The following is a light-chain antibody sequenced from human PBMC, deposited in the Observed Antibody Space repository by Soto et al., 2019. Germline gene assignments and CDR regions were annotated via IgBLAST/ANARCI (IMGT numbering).Light chain of an antibody. CDR3: CSYAGSYTVV. J-gene: IGLJ2*01. V-gene: IGLV2-11*01. CDR1: SSDVGGYNY. Sequence: QSVLTQSRSVSGSPGQSVTISCTGTSSDVGGYNYVSWYQQHPGKAPKFMIYDVSKRPSGVPDRFSGSKSGNTASLTISGLQAEDEADYYCCSYAGSYTVVFGGGTQLTVL. CDR2: DVS.